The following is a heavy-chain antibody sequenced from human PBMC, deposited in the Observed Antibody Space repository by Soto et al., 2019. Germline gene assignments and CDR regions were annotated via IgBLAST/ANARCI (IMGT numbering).Heavy chain of an antibody. J-gene: IGHJ4*02. Sequence: QVQLVESGGGVVQPGRSLRLSCAASGFTFSSYGMHWVRQAPGKGLEWVAVISYDGSNKYYADSVKGRFTISRDNSKNTLYLQMTSLRAEDTAVYYCAKIGGARREGGLFDYWGQGTLVTVSS. CDR1: GFTFSSYG. D-gene: IGHD6-6*01. V-gene: IGHV3-30*18. CDR3: AKIGGARREGGLFDY. CDR2: ISYDGSNK.